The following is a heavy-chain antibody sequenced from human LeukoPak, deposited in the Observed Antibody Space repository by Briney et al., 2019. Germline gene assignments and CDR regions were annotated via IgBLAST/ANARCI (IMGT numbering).Heavy chain of an antibody. CDR2: IKQDGSEK. V-gene: IGHV3-7*01. J-gene: IGHJ6*02. D-gene: IGHD3-22*01. CDR3: AREGDYYDSSGIGLDYYYYGMDV. Sequence: GGSLRLSCAASGFTFSSYWMSWVRQAPGKGLEWVANIKQDGSEKYYVDSVKGRFTISRDNAKNSLYLQMNSLRNEDTAVYYCAREGDYYDSSGIGLDYYYYGMDVWGQGTTVTVSS. CDR1: GFTFSSYW.